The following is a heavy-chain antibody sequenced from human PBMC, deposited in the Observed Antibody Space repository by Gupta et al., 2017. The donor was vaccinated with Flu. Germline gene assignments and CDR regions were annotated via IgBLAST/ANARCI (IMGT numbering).Heavy chain of an antibody. D-gene: IGHD3-9*01. CDR2: VTPNSGYT. J-gene: IGHJ4*02. CDR3: VRRDNLDY. Sequence: CKASGYTFSNHDINWVRQAPGQGLEWMGWVTPNSGYTGYAQKFQGRLTLTRNTSISTAYMELSSLRSEDTAVYYCVRRDNLDYWGQGTLVPV. CDR1: GYTFSNHD. V-gene: IGHV1-8*01.